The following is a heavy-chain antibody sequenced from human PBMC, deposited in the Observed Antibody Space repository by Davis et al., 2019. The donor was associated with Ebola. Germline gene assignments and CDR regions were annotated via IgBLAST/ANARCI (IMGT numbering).Heavy chain of an antibody. CDR1: GFTFDTFW. D-gene: IGHD2-21*01. CDR2: INFDGSST. V-gene: IGHV3-74*01. J-gene: IGHJ6*02. Sequence: PGGSLRLSCAASGFTFDTFWMHWVRQAPGKGLVWVARINFDGSSTKYADSVKGRFTLSRDNAKNTVSLQMNSLRGEDTAVYFCVRARRGRAMSGEADFYGLDVWGHGTTVTVSS. CDR3: VRARRGRAMSGEADFYGLDV.